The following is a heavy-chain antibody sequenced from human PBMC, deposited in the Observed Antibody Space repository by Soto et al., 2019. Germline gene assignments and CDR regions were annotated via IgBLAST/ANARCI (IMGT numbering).Heavy chain of an antibody. CDR1: GFTFSTYS. D-gene: IGHD2-15*01. J-gene: IGHJ6*02. CDR3: ARDRLGCSGGGCYSGYYGMDV. Sequence: EMQLVESGGGLVQPGGSLRLSCAASGFTFSTYSLNWVRQAPGKGLEWVSYISSSSVTINYADSVKGRFTISRDNAKNSLYLQMNSLRDEDTAVYYCARDRLGCSGGGCYSGYYGMDVWGQGTTVTVSS. CDR2: ISSSSVTI. V-gene: IGHV3-48*02.